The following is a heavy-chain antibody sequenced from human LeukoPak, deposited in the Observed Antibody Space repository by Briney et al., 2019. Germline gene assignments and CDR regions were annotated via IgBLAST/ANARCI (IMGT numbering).Heavy chain of an antibody. CDR3: ARDLLYSSGWPSYWYFDL. CDR2: IYYSGST. J-gene: IGHJ2*01. D-gene: IGHD6-19*01. V-gene: IGHV4-59*01. CDR1: GGSISSYY. Sequence: SETLSLTCTVSGGSISSYYWSWTRQPPGKGLEWIGYIYYSGSTNYNPSLKSRVTISVDTSKNQFSLKLSSVTAADTAVYYCARDLLYSSGWPSYWYFDLWGRGTLVTVSS.